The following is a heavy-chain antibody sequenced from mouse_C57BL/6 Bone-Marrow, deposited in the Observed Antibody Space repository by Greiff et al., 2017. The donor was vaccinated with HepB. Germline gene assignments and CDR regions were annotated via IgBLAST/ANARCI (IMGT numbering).Heavy chain of an antibody. CDR2: ISYDGSN. D-gene: IGHD1-1*01. CDR3: ARDYGSRVYYFAY. V-gene: IGHV3-6*01. CDR1: GYSITSGYY. Sequence: EVQLVESGPGLVKPSQSLSLTCSVTGYSITSGYYWNWIRQFPGNKLEWMGYISYDGSNNYNPSLKNRISITRDTSKNQFFLKLNSVTTEDTATYYGARDYGSRVYYFAYWGQGTTLTVSS. J-gene: IGHJ2*01.